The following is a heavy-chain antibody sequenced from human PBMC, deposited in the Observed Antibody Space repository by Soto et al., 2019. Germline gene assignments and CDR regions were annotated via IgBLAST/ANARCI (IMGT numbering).Heavy chain of an antibody. Sequence: DVQLAQSGAEVKKPGESLQISCQGSGYSFTSYCIGWVRQMPGKGLEWMGSIYPGDSDTRYSPSFQGQVTISADKSIGTAYRQWSSLQASDTAMDYCARLKRDGHNYSPLYYWGQGTLVTVSS. CDR1: GYSFTSYC. CDR3: ARLKRDGHNYSPLYY. V-gene: IGHV5-51*03. D-gene: IGHD5-12*01. J-gene: IGHJ4*02. CDR2: IYPGDSDT.